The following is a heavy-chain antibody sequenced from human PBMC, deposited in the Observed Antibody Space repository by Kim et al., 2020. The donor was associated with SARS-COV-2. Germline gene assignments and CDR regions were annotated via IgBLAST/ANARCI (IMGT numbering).Heavy chain of an antibody. D-gene: IGHD6-19*01. V-gene: IGHV3-33*01. J-gene: IGHJ4*02. Sequence: HPEPGKRRLTLSRDNSKNTLLLQMNSLGAADTAVYYCAREYSSGWYSFDYWGQGTLVTVSS. CDR3: AREYSSGWYSFDY.